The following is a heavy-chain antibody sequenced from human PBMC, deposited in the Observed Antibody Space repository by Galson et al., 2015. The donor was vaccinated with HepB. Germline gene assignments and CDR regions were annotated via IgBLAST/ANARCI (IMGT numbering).Heavy chain of an antibody. V-gene: IGHV3-48*03. CDR3: AREPPRIAAAGTLGRVY. CDR2: ISSSGSTI. D-gene: IGHD6-13*01. Sequence: SLRLSCAASGFTFSSYEMNWVRQAPGKGLEWVSYISSSGSTIYYADSVKGRFTISRDNAKNSLYLQMNSLRAEDTAVYYCAREPPRIAAAGTLGRVYWGQGTLVTVSS. CDR1: GFTFSSYE. J-gene: IGHJ4*02.